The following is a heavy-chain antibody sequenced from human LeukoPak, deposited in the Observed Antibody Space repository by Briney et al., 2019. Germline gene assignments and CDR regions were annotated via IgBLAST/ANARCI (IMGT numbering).Heavy chain of an antibody. V-gene: IGHV3-33*01. J-gene: IGHJ4*02. CDR1: GFTFSSYG. D-gene: IGHD3-22*01. CDR2: IWYDGSNK. CDR3: AGAYYDSSGTETYFDY. Sequence: GGSLRLSCAASGFTFSSYGMHWVRQAPGKGLEWVAVIWYDGSNKYYADSVKGRFTISRDNSKNTLYLQMNSLRAEDTAVYYCAGAYYDSSGTETYFDYWGQGTLVTVSS.